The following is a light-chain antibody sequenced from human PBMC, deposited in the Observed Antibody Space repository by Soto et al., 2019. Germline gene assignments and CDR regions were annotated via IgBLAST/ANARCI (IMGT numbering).Light chain of an antibody. V-gene: IGKV3-20*01. CDR1: QSVSSSY. J-gene: IGKJ1*01. CDR3: QQYGSSLTWT. CDR2: GAS. Sequence: EIVLTQSPGTLSLSPGERATLSCRASQSVSSSYLAWYQQEPGQAPRLLIYGASSRATGIPDRFSGSGSGTDFTLTISRLEPEDFAVYYCQQYGSSLTWTFGQGTK.